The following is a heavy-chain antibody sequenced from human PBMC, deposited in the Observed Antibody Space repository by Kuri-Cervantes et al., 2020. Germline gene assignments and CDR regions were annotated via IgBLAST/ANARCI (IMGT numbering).Heavy chain of an antibody. J-gene: IGHJ5*01. Sequence: ASVKISCNASSYTFTSYGISWVRQAAGQGLEWMGWISAYNGNTNYAQKLQGRVTMTTDTSTSTAYMELSSLRSEDKAVYYCARQEWPCSGGSCYWFDSWGQGTLVTVSS. CDR1: SYTFTSYG. D-gene: IGHD2-15*01. V-gene: IGHV1-18*01. CDR2: ISAYNGNT. CDR3: ARQEWPCSGGSCYWFDS.